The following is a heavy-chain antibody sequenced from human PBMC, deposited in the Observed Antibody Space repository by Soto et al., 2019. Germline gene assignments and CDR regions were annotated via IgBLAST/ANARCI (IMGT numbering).Heavy chain of an antibody. V-gene: IGHV4-59*01. Sequence: QVQLQESGPGLVKPSETQSLTCTVSGGSISSYYWSWIRQPPGKGLEWIGYIYYRGSTNYNPSLKSRVTISVDTSKNQFSLKLSSVTAADTAMYYCARFNWYFDLWGRGTLVTVSS. CDR2: IYYRGST. J-gene: IGHJ2*01. CDR1: GGSISSYY. CDR3: ARFNWYFDL.